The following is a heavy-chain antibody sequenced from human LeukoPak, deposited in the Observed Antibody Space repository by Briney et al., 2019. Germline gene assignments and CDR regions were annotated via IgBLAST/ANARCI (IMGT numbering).Heavy chain of an antibody. D-gene: IGHD6-19*01. V-gene: IGHV4-34*01. CDR1: GGSISSGGYS. CDR2: INHSGST. J-gene: IGHJ4*02. Sequence: PSETLSLTCAVSGGSISSGGYSWSWIRQPPGKGLEWIGEINHSGSTNYNPSLKSRVTISVDTSKNQFSLKLSSVTAADTAVYYCARDGASVAVPFDYWGQGTLVTVSS. CDR3: ARDGASVAVPFDY.